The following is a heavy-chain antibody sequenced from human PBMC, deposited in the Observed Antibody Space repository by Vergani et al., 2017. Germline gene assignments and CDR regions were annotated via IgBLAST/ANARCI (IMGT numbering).Heavy chain of an antibody. CDR3: ARAGPRICVTGGSCYGRDAFIS. CDR1: GFTFSSYS. Sequence: EVQLVESGGGLVKPGGSLRLSCAASGFTFSSYSMNWVRQAPGKGLEWVSSISSSSSYIYYADSVKGRFTISRDNAKNSLYLQMNSLRAEDTAVYYCARAGPRICVTGGSCYGRDAFISGAKGQWSPSLQ. V-gene: IGHV3-21*01. D-gene: IGHD2-15*01. J-gene: IGHJ3*02. CDR2: ISSSSSYI.